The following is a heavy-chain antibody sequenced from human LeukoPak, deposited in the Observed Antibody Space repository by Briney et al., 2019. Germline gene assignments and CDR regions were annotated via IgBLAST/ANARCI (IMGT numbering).Heavy chain of an antibody. V-gene: IGHV3-48*02. J-gene: IGHJ4*02. Sequence: GGSLRLSCAASGFTFSSYRMICVRQAPGKGLEWVSYISSSSSSITYADSVKGRFTISRDNAKDSLYLQMNSLRDEDTAVYYCARDRGYDFWSGYYGFDYWGQGTLVTVSS. CDR3: ARDRGYDFWSGYYGFDY. CDR2: ISSSSSSI. D-gene: IGHD3-3*01. CDR1: GFTFSSYR.